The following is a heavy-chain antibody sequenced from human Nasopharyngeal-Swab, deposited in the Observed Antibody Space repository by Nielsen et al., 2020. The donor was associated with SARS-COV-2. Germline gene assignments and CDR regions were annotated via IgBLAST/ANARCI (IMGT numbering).Heavy chain of an antibody. D-gene: IGHD2-15*01. V-gene: IGHV4-31*02. Sequence: RQAPGKGLEWIGYIYYSGSTYYNPSLKSRVTISVDTSKNQFSLKLSSVTAADTAVYYCARDGVVAATDVFDIWGQGTMVTVSS. J-gene: IGHJ3*02. CDR3: ARDGVVAATDVFDI. CDR2: IYYSGST.